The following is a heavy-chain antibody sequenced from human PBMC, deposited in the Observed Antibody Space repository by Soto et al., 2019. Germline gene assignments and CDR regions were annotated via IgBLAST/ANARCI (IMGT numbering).Heavy chain of an antibody. CDR1: GGSISSGGYY. V-gene: IGHV4-31*03. J-gene: IGHJ1*01. D-gene: IGHD2-2*01. Sequence: QVQLQESGPGLVKPSQTLSLTCTVSGGSISSGGYYWSWIRQHPGKGMEWIGYIYYSGSTYYNPSRKSRVTITVDTSKNQFSQNLSSVSAAETAVYYCAIDPACYGFQLWGQGTLVTVSS. CDR2: IYYSGST. CDR3: AIDPACYGFQL.